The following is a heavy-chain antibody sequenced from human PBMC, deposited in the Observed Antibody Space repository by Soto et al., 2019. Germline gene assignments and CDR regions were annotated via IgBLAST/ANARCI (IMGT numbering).Heavy chain of an antibody. V-gene: IGHV3-53*01. Sequence: GGSLRLSCAASGFTFNFYAMSWVRQAPGKGLEWVSVIYSGGSTYYADSVKGRFTISRDNSKNTLYLQMNSLRAEDTAVYYCAREGWNYDFWSGRRYYGMDVWGQGTTVTVSS. D-gene: IGHD3-3*01. J-gene: IGHJ6*02. CDR2: IYSGGST. CDR3: AREGWNYDFWSGRRYYGMDV. CDR1: GFTFNFYA.